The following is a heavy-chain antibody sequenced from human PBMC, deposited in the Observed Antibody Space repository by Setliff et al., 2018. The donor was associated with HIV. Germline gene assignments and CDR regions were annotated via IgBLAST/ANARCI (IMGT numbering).Heavy chain of an antibody. D-gene: IGHD4-17*01. CDR3: ARVHDYGDYGSRWFDP. CDR2: ISGDNGDT. Sequence: GASVKVSCKASGYTFSNYGISWLRQAPGQGPEWMGWISGDNGDTNYAQKFQGRLTMTTDTSTSTAYMELRSLRSDDTAVYYCARVHDYGDYGSRWFDPWGQGTLVTVSS. V-gene: IGHV1-18*01. J-gene: IGHJ5*02. CDR1: GYTFSNYG.